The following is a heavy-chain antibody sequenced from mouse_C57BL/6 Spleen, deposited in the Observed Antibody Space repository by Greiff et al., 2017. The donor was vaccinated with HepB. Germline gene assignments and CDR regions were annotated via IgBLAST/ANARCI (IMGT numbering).Heavy chain of an antibody. J-gene: IGHJ1*03. CDR3: ARSEGSSHWYFDV. CDR1: GYTFTSYW. V-gene: IGHV1-64*01. D-gene: IGHD1-1*01. Sequence: VQLQQPGAELVKPGASVKLSCKASGYTFTSYWMHWVKQRPGQGLEWIGMIHPNSGSTNYNEKFKSKATLTVDKSSSTAYMQLSSLTSEDSAVYYCARSEGSSHWYFDVWGTGTTVTVSS. CDR2: IHPNSGST.